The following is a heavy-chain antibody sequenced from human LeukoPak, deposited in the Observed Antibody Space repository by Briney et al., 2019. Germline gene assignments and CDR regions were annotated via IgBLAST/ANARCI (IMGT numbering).Heavy chain of an antibody. CDR2: IYFIGKT. D-gene: IGHD3-10*01. V-gene: IGHV4-39*01. CDR1: GGSISDSTYY. CDR3: ARHRGGSSNIDY. Sequence: PSETLSLTCTVSGGSISDSTYYWGWTRQPPGKGLEWIGNIYFIGKTYFNPSLKSRVTMSVDTSKNEFSLKVNSVIAADTAVYFCARHRGGSSNIDYWGQGILVTVSS. J-gene: IGHJ4*02.